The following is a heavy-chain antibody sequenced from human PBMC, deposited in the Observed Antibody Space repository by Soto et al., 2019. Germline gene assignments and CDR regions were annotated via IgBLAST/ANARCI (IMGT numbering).Heavy chain of an antibody. Sequence: EVQLVESGGDSVQPGGSLRLSCAASGIPFSSYWMHWVRHTPGKGLEWVSRISGDGTTIYYADSVTGRFTVSRDNAKNTLSLQMSGLGAEDTAVYYCAREYYGLLTGYYNDHWGQGTLFSVSS. D-gene: IGHD3-9*01. J-gene: IGHJ4*02. CDR1: GIPFSSYW. V-gene: IGHV3-74*01. CDR2: ISGDGTTI. CDR3: AREYYGLLTGYYNDH.